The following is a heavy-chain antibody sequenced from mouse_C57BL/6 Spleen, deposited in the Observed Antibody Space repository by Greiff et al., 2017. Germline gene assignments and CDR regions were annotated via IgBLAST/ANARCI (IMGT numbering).Heavy chain of an antibody. J-gene: IGHJ1*03. CDR1: GYTFTSYW. CDR3: ATGSITTVVARGNFDV. Sequence: QVQLQQPGAELVRPGTSVKLSCKASGYTFTSYWMHWVKQRPGQGLEWIGVIDPSDSYTNYNQKFKGKATLTVDTTSSTAYMQLSSLTSEDSAVYYCATGSITTVVARGNFDVWGTGTTVTVSS. CDR2: IDPSDSYT. D-gene: IGHD1-1*01. V-gene: IGHV1-59*01.